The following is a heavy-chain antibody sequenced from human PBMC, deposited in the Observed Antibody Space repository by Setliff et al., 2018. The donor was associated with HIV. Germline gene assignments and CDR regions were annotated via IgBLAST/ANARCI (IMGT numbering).Heavy chain of an antibody. CDR3: ARSGGDCSGISCPVLMDV. CDR2: ISGSGGDT. D-gene: IGHD2-15*01. J-gene: IGHJ6*03. Sequence: PGGSLRLSCAASGFTFMNYAMSWVRQAPGKGLAWVSTISGSGGDTYYADSVKGRFTISRDNSNNMLFLQMNSLRTEDTAVYYCARSGGDCSGISCPVLMDVWGKGTTVTVSS. CDR1: GFTFMNYA. V-gene: IGHV3-23*01.